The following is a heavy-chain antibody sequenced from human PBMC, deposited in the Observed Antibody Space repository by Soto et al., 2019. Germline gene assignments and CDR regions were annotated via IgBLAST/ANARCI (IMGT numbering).Heavy chain of an antibody. Sequence: SETLSLTCTVSGGSLSSGGYYCSWLRQHPGKGLEWIGYIYYSGNTYYNPSLKSRVAISVDTSKNQFSLKLSSVTAADTAVYYCAREIAAAGTDYFDYWGQGTLVTVSS. CDR2: IYYSGNT. J-gene: IGHJ4*02. CDR3: AREIAAAGTDYFDY. V-gene: IGHV4-31*03. D-gene: IGHD6-13*01. CDR1: GGSLSSGGYY.